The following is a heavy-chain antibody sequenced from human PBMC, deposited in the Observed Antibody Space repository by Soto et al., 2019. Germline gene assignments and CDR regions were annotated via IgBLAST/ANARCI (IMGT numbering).Heavy chain of an antibody. Sequence: SETLSLTCAVYGGSFSGYYWSWVRQSPGKGFEWIGFIYSSGRTSYNPSLKSRVTVSLDTSDNQFSLKLSSVTAADTAIYYCGVLSRSGYYDFWGKGTLVTVSS. D-gene: IGHD3-3*01. CDR2: IYSSGRT. CDR3: GVLSRSGYYDF. CDR1: GGSFSGYY. V-gene: IGHV4-34*11. J-gene: IGHJ4*02.